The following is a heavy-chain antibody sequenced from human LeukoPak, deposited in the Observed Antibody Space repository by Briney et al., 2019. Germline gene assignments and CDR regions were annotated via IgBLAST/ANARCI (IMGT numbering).Heavy chain of an antibody. J-gene: IGHJ5*02. V-gene: IGHV3-53*01. CDR1: GFTVSSDY. CDR2: IYSGGKI. Sequence: PGGSLRLSCAASGFTVSSDYMSWVRQAPGKGLEWVSVIYSGGKIYYADSVKGRFTISRDNSKNTLYLQMSSLRAEDTAVYYCAIGQSDGPRFDPWGQGTLVTVSS. D-gene: IGHD5-24*01. CDR3: AIGQSDGPRFDP.